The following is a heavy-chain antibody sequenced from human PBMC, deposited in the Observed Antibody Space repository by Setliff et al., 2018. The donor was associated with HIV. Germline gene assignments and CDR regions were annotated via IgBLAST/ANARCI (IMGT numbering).Heavy chain of an antibody. CDR3: ARDQGWVTMVRGEDAFDI. CDR2: INPKSGAT. V-gene: IGHV1-2*02. Sequence: GASVKVSCKTFGYRFTDFYVNWVRQAPGQGLEWMGWINPKSGATKNAQKFQGRVTMTRDTSISTVYMELSSLRSDDTAVYYCARDQGWVTMVRGEDAFDIWGQGTMVTVSS. J-gene: IGHJ3*02. CDR1: GYRFTDFY. D-gene: IGHD3-10*01.